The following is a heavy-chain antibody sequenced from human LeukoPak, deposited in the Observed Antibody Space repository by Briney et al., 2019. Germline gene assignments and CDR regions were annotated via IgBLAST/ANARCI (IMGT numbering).Heavy chain of an antibody. CDR1: GASINSYY. Sequence: SETLSLTCTVSGASINSYYWGWIRQSAGRGLEWIGRIYTNGNTDYSPSLGGRVTMSVDTSKSQFSLRLSSVTAADTAVFYCSREAKSYDGDGYYPDYWGQGILVTVAS. D-gene: IGHD3-22*01. J-gene: IGHJ4*02. CDR2: IYTNGNT. V-gene: IGHV4-4*07. CDR3: SREAKSYDGDGYYPDY.